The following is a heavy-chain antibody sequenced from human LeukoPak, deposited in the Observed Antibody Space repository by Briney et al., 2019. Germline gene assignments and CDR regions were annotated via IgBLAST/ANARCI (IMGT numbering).Heavy chain of an antibody. CDR3: AKRGDSSGTFDY. Sequence: GGSLRLSCAASGFTFSSYGMHWVRQAPGKGLEWVAVIWYDGSNKYYADSVKGRFTISRDNSKNTLYLQMNSLRAEDTAVYYCAKRGDSSGTFDYWGQGTLVTVSS. CDR2: IWYDGSNK. V-gene: IGHV3-33*06. J-gene: IGHJ4*02. CDR1: GFTFSSYG. D-gene: IGHD3-22*01.